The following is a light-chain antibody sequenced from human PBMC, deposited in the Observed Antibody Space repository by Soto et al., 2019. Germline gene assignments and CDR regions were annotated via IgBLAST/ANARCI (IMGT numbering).Light chain of an antibody. J-gene: IGKJ1*01. CDR2: DAS. CDR3: QQYNSYSRT. Sequence: DIQMTQSPSTLSASVGDRVTITCRASQTISSWLAWYQQKPGKAPKLLIYDASSLESGVPSRFSGSGSGTEFTLIISSLQTDEFATYYCQQYNSYSRTFRQGTKVEIK. CDR1: QTISSW. V-gene: IGKV1-5*01.